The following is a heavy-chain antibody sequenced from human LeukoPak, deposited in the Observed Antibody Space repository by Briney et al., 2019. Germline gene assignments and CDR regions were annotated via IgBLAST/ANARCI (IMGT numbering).Heavy chain of an antibody. CDR2: IRYDGSNK. CDR1: GNTFIDYY. D-gene: IGHD3-10*01. J-gene: IGHJ4*02. CDR3: AKDRLNYYYGSGSYYAMDY. V-gene: IGHV3-30*02. Sequence: SCRASGNTFIDYYMHWVRQAPGKGLEWVAFIRYDGSNKYYADSVKGRFTISRDNSKNTLYLQMNSLRAEDTAVYYCAKDRLNYYYGSGSYYAMDYWGQGTLVTVSS.